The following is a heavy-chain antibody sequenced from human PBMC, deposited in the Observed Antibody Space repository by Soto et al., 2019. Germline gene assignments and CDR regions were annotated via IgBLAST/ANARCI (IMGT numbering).Heavy chain of an antibody. Sequence: EVQLLDSGGGLVQPGGSLRLSCAASGFTFSNYAMSWVRQAPGKGLEWVSGVGGSGDSTYYADSVKGRFTISRDNSKDTLYLQMNSLRAEDTAVYYCAKSPLGYCSGGSCYPPHYCDYWGQGTLVTVSS. D-gene: IGHD2-15*01. CDR2: VGGSGDST. J-gene: IGHJ4*02. CDR1: GFTFSNYA. CDR3: AKSPLGYCSGGSCYPPHYCDY. V-gene: IGHV3-23*01.